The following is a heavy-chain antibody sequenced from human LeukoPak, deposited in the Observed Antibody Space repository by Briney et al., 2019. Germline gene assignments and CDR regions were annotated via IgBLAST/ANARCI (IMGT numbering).Heavy chain of an antibody. D-gene: IGHD2-2*01. CDR3: ARDYGPRYCSSTSCSNWFDP. CDR2: ISSSGSTI. Sequence: GGSLRLSCAASGFTFSDYYMSWVRQAPGKGLEWVSYISSSGSTIYYADSVKGRFTISRDNAKNSLYLQMNSLRAEDTAVYYCARDYGPRYCSSTSCSNWFDPCGQGTLVTVSS. J-gene: IGHJ5*02. CDR1: GFTFSDYY. V-gene: IGHV3-11*01.